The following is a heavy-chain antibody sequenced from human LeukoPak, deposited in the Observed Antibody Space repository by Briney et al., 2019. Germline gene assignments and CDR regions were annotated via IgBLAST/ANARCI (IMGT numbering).Heavy chain of an antibody. CDR1: GGSMSSYY. CDR3: ARESGWDYYYYMDV. J-gene: IGHJ6*03. D-gene: IGHD6-19*01. Sequence: SETLSLTCTVSGGSMSSYYWSWIRQPAGKGLEWIGRIYTSGSTIYNPSLKSRVTMSVDTSKNQFSLKLSSVTAADTAVYYCARESGWDYYYYMDVWGTGTTVTVSS. CDR2: IYTSGST. V-gene: IGHV4-4*07.